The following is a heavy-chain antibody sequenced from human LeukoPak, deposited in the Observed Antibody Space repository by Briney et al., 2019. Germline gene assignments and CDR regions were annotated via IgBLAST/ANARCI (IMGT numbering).Heavy chain of an antibody. CDR3: ATRGSYSAFDI. CDR2: IYYSGST. J-gene: IGHJ3*02. Sequence: SETLSLTCTVSGGPISSYYWSWIRQPPGKGLEWIGYIYYSGSTNYNPSLKSRVTISVGTSKNQFSLKLSSVTAADTAVYYCATRGSYSAFDIWGQGTMVTVSS. CDR1: GGPISSYY. D-gene: IGHD1-26*01. V-gene: IGHV4-59*08.